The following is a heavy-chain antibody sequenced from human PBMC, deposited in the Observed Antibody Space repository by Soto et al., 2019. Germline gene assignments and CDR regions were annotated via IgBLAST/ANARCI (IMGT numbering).Heavy chain of an antibody. Sequence: ASVKVSCKASGYTFTSYGISWVRQAPGQGLEWMGWISAYNGNTTYAQKLQGRVTMTTDTSTSTAYMELRSLRSDDTAVYYCARVLLSVYCSSTSCQGWFDPWGQGTLVTVSS. CDR1: GYTFTSYG. D-gene: IGHD2-2*01. J-gene: IGHJ5*02. CDR2: ISAYNGNT. CDR3: ARVLLSVYCSSTSCQGWFDP. V-gene: IGHV1-18*01.